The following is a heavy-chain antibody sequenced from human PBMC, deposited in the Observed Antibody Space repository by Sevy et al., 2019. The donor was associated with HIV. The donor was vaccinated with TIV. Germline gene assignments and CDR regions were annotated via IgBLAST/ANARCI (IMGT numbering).Heavy chain of an antibody. CDR3: ARGGGYCGGDCYSIDY. J-gene: IGHJ4*02. CDR1: GFTFSSYV. CDR2: IWYDGTIK. Sequence: GGSLRLSCAASGFTFSSYVMHWVRQAPGKGLEWVALIWYDGTIKYYADSVKGRFTRSRDNSKDTLFLQMNSLTPEDTAVYYCARGGGYCGGDCYSIDYWGQGALVTVSS. D-gene: IGHD2-21*02. V-gene: IGHV3-33*08.